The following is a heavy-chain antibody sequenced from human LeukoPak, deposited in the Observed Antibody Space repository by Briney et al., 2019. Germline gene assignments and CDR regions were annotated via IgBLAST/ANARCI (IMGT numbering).Heavy chain of an antibody. J-gene: IGHJ6*03. CDR2: IKQDGSEE. CDR1: GFTFSSYW. CDR3: ARAPGLLYYYYMDV. V-gene: IGHV3-7*01. Sequence: GXLRLSCAASGFTFSSYWMSWVRQAPGKGLEWVANIKQDGSEEYYVDSVKGRFTISRDNAKNSLYLQMNSLRAEDTAVYYCARAPGLLYYYYMDVWGKGTTVTVSS. D-gene: IGHD1-26*01.